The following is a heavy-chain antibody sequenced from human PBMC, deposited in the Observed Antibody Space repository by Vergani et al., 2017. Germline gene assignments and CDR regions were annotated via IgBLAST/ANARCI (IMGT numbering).Heavy chain of an antibody. J-gene: IGHJ4*02. Sequence: EVDLVESGGGLAQPGGSLRLSCEASGITFWKFGMHWVRQAPGKGLEWVSVIKSDGRTSYAESVRGRFTISRDTSRNAVYLQMNILRVEDTGVYYCTRSECSGTTCYGHYFDLWGQGTLVTVS. CDR1: GITFWKFG. CDR2: IKSDGRT. V-gene: IGHV3-66*02. D-gene: IGHD2-15*01. CDR3: TRSECSGTTCYGHYFDL.